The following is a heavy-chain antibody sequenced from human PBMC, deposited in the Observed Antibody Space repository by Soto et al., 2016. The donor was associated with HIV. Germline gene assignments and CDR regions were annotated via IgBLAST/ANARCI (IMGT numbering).Heavy chain of an antibody. CDR3: ARPRNFWAPTDAFDI. CDR2: ISSSSSYI. V-gene: IGHV3-21*01. J-gene: IGHJ3*02. CDR1: GFTFSSYS. Sequence: EVQLVESGGGLVKPGGSLRLSCAASGFTFSSYSMNWVRQAPGKGLEWVSSISSSSSYIYYADSVKGRFTISRDNAKNSLYLQMNSLRAEDTAVYYCARPRNFWAPTDAFDIWGQGTMVTVSS. D-gene: IGHD3-3*01.